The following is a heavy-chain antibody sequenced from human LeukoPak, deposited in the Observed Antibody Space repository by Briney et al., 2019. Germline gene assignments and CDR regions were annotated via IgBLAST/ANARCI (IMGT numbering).Heavy chain of an antibody. J-gene: IGHJ3*02. V-gene: IGHV3-23*01. Sequence: HPGGSLRLSCAASGFTFSTYAMSWVRQAPGKGLEWVSAISGSGGSTYYADSVKGRFTISRDNSKNTLYLQINSLRAEDTAVYYCAKDGYCSGGSCYSVDAFDIWGQGTMVTVSS. D-gene: IGHD2-15*01. CDR3: AKDGYCSGGSCYSVDAFDI. CDR2: ISGSGGST. CDR1: GFTFSTYA.